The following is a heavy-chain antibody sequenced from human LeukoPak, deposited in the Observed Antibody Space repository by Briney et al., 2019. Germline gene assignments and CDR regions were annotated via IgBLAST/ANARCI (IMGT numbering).Heavy chain of an antibody. D-gene: IGHD6-19*01. CDR3: ARERIAVAGRLLDY. V-gene: IGHV3-21*01. CDR1: GFTFSRYS. CDR2: ISTGSSYI. J-gene: IGHJ4*02. Sequence: PGGSLRLSCAASGFTFSRYSMNWVRQAPGKGLEWVSSISTGSSYIYYADSVKGRFTISRDNAKNSLYLQMNSLRAEDTAVYYCARERIAVAGRLLDYWGQGTLVTVSS.